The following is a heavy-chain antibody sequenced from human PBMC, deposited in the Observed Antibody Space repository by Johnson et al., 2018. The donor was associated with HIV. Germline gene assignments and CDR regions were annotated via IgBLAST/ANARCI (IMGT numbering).Heavy chain of an antibody. CDR1: DFTFTNNA. J-gene: IGHJ3*02. Sequence: QVQLVESGGGVVQPGRSLRLSCAASDFTFTNNAIHWVRQAPGKGLEWVAVISNDGTNTYYADYVKGRFTISRDNSRNSVSLQMIILRPKDTAMYYCASGVTARAPLLIWGQGTMVTVSS. CDR2: ISNDGTNT. CDR3: ASGVTARAPLLI. V-gene: IGHV3-30*04. D-gene: IGHD6-6*01.